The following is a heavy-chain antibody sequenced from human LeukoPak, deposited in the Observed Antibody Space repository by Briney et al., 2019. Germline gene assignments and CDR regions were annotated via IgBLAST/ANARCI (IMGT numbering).Heavy chain of an antibody. CDR3: AREYSSSSGRSFDY. CDR1: GFTFSTYS. V-gene: IGHV3-48*01. D-gene: IGHD6-6*01. CDR2: ISSSTTNM. J-gene: IGHJ4*02. Sequence: GGSLRLSCAASGFTFSTYSMNWVRQAPGKGLEWVSYISSSTTNMYYADSVKGRFTISRDNDKNSIYLQMNSLRAEDRAVYYCAREYSSSSGRSFDYWGQGTLVTVSS.